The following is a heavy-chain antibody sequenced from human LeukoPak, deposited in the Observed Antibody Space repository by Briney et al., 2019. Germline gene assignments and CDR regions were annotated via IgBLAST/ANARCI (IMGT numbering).Heavy chain of an antibody. CDR3: ARIRSASEQQLVGMDV. D-gene: IGHD6-13*01. Sequence: ASVKVSCKASGYTFTSYGISWVRQAPGQGLEWMGCISAYNGNTNYAQKLQGRVTMTTDTSTSTAYMELRSLRSDDTAVYYCARIRSASEQQLVGMDVWGKGTTVTVSS. CDR2: ISAYNGNT. CDR1: GYTFTSYG. J-gene: IGHJ6*04. V-gene: IGHV1-18*01.